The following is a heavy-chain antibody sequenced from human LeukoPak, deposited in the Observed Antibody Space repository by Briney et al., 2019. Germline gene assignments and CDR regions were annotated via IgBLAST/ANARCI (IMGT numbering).Heavy chain of an antibody. V-gene: IGHV1-8*01. CDR3: ATQIVVVPAASSVQH. D-gene: IGHD2-2*01. CDR1: GYTFTSYD. Sequence: ASVKVSCKASGYTFTSYDINWVRQATGQGLEWMGWMNPNSRNTGYAQKFQGRVTMTRDTSISTAYMELSRLRSDDTAVYYCATQIVVVPAASSVQHWGQGTLVTVSS. CDR2: MNPNSRNT. J-gene: IGHJ1*01.